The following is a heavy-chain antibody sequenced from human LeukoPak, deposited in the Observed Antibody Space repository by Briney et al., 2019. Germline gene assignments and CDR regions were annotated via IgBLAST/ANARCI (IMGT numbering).Heavy chain of an antibody. CDR1: GYTFTSYA. V-gene: IGHV1-3*01. CDR3: ARVGPLRYFDWAISI. D-gene: IGHD3-9*01. CDR2: INAGNGNT. J-gene: IGHJ3*02. Sequence: ASVTVSFKASGYTFTSYAMHWVRQAPGQRLEWMGWINAGNGNTKYSQKFQGRVTITRDTSASTAYMELSSLRSEDTAVYYCARVGPLRYFDWAISIWGQGTMVTVSS.